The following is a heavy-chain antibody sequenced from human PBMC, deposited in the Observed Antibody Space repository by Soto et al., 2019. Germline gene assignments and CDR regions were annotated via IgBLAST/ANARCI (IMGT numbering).Heavy chain of an antibody. D-gene: IGHD1-1*01. V-gene: IGHV4-59*01. CDR3: ARGLAKGNPHWFDP. Sequence: SETLSLTCTVSGGSISSYYWSWIRQPPGKGLEWIGYIYYSGSTNYNPSLKSRVTISVDTSKNQFSLKLSSVTAADTAVYYCARGLAKGNPHWFDPWGQGTLVTVSS. CDR2: IYYSGST. CDR1: GGSISSYY. J-gene: IGHJ5*02.